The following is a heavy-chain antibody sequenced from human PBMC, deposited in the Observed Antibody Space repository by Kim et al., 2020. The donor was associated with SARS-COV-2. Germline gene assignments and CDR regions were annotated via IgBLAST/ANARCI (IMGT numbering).Heavy chain of an antibody. CDR3: LIALGLSTSYF. D-gene: IGHD2-2*01. CDR1: GLTLNNYW. Sequence: GGSLRLSCAASGLTLNNYWMSWVRQAPGKGLEWVANIKQDGSEKYYVDSVKGRFTISIDNSNNSLYLQINSLISEDTSVYYCLIALGLSTSYF. CDR2: IKQDGSEK. J-gene: IGHJ4*01. V-gene: IGHV3-7*01.